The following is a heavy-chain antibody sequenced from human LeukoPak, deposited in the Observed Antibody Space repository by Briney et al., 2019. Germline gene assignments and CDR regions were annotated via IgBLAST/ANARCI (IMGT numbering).Heavy chain of an antibody. Sequence: GGSLRLSCVGSGFTSVAYALTWARQAPGKGLEWVSGISGGGVTTYYADSVKGRFTISRDNSKNTLYLQMNSLRADDTAIYYCARNQQLGGHSYYYYGMDVWGQGTTVTVSS. CDR2: ISGGGVTT. CDR3: ARNQQLGGHSYYYYGMDV. CDR1: GFTSVAYA. V-gene: IGHV3-23*01. D-gene: IGHD3-16*01. J-gene: IGHJ6*02.